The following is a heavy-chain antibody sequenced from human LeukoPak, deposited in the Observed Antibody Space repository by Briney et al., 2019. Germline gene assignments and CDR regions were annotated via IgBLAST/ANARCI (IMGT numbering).Heavy chain of an antibody. CDR2: INPNSGGT. V-gene: IGHV1-2*02. CDR3: ARFLMTTVTSSFDY. Sequence: GASVKVSCKASGYTFTGYYMHWVRQAPGQGLEWMGWINPNSGGTNYAQKFQGRVTMTRDTSISTAYMELSRPRSDDTAVYYCARFLMTTVTSSFDYWGQGTLVTVSS. CDR1: GYTFTGYY. J-gene: IGHJ4*02. D-gene: IGHD4-11*01.